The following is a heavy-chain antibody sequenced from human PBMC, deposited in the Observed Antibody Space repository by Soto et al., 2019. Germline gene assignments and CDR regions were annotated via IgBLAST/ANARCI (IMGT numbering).Heavy chain of an antibody. Sequence: SESLSLTSTVSGGSISSGGYYWSWIRQHPGKGLEWIGYIYYSGSTYYNPSLKSRVTISVDTSKNQFSLKLSSVTAADTAVYYCARHHHYYYYGMDVWGQGTTVTVS. V-gene: IGHV4-31*03. CDR3: ARHHHYYYYGMDV. CDR1: GGSISSGGYY. CDR2: IYYSGST. J-gene: IGHJ6*02.